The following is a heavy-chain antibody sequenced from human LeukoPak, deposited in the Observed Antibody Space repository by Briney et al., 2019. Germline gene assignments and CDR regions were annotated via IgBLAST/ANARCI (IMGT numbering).Heavy chain of an antibody. CDR1: GYTFTGYY. Sequence: ASVKVSCKASGYTFTGYYMHWLRQAPGQGLEWMGRINPNSGGTNYAQKFQGRVTMTRDTSISTACMELSRLRSDDAAVYYCARGGSSHYYYYMDVWGKGTTVTVSS. J-gene: IGHJ6*03. V-gene: IGHV1-2*06. CDR3: ARGGSSHYYYYMDV. CDR2: INPNSGGT. D-gene: IGHD6-13*01.